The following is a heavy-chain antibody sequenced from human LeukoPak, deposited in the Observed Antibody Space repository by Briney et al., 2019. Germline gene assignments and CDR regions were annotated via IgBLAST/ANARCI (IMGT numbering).Heavy chain of an antibody. CDR3: ARGYGSGSYYLGYYYYYMDV. D-gene: IGHD3-10*01. Sequence: SETLSLTCTVSGGSISSGSYYWSWIRQPAGKGLEWIGRIYTSGSTNYNPSLKSRVTISVDTSKNQFSLKLSSVTAADTAVYYCARGYGSGSYYLGYYYYYMDVWGKGTTVTISS. V-gene: IGHV4-61*02. J-gene: IGHJ6*03. CDR2: IYTSGST. CDR1: GGSISSGSYY.